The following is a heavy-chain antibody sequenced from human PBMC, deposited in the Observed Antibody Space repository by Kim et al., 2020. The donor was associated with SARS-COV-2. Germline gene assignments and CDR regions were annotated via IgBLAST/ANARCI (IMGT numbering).Heavy chain of an antibody. CDR3: AXXXGYCSGGSCYGTFDY. D-gene: IGHD2-15*01. J-gene: IGHJ4*02. CDR2: IYYSGST. Sequence: SETLSLTCTVSGGSISSSSYYWGWIRQPPGKGLEWIGSIYYSGSTYYNPSLKSRVTXXVDTSKNQFSLKXXXVTAADTAVYYCAXXXGYCSGGSCYGTFDYWGQXXXVTVSS. CDR1: GGSISSSSYY. V-gene: IGHV4-39*01.